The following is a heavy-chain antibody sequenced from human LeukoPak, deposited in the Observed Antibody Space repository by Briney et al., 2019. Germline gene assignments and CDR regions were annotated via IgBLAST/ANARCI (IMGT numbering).Heavy chain of an antibody. V-gene: IGHV4-39*07. D-gene: IGHD3-10*02. CDR2: IYYSGST. CDR3: ASDHMLYAFHI. Sequence: SETLSLTCTVSGASISSSRYYWGWIRQPPGKGLEWIGSIYYSGSTYYNPSLKSRVTISVDTSKNQFSLKLISVTAADTAVYYCASDHMLYAFHIWGQGTMVTVSS. CDR1: GASISSSRYY. J-gene: IGHJ3*02.